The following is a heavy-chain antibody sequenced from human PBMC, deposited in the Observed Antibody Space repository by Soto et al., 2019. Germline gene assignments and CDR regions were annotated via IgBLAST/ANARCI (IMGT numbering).Heavy chain of an antibody. D-gene: IGHD3-10*01. CDR1: GYTFGTFW. Sequence: PGESLKISFKGSGYTFGTFWIAWVRQMPGKGLEWMGMIYPEDSETKYSPSFEGQVTFSADKSVKTAYLQWTSLKASDTAIYYCARTYCTAPSCYNNWFDPWGQGTLVTVSS. J-gene: IGHJ5*02. CDR2: IYPEDSET. CDR3: ARTYCTAPSCYNNWFDP. V-gene: IGHV5-51*01.